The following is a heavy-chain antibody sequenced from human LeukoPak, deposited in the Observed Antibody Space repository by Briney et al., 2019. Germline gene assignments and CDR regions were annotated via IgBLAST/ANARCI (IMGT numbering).Heavy chain of an antibody. Sequence: GGSLRLSCAASGFTFSSYSMNWVRQAPGKGLEWVSHITASGTAMFYADSVKGRFTISRDNAKNSLYLQMNDLRAEDTAVYYCARVGSYGMNVWGQGTTVTVSS. J-gene: IGHJ6*02. CDR3: ARVGSYGMNV. CDR1: GFTFSSYS. CDR2: ITASGTAM. V-gene: IGHV3-48*01. D-gene: IGHD3-10*01.